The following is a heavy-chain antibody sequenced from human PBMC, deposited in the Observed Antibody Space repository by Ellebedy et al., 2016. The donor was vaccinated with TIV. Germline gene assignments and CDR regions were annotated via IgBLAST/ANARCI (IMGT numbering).Heavy chain of an antibody. J-gene: IGHJ5*02. CDR2: IYPGDSDT. CDR1: GYSFTSYW. V-gene: IGHV5-51*01. D-gene: IGHD3-3*01. CDR3: ARHVWSGANWFDP. Sequence: GGSLRLSXKGSGYSFTSYWIGWVRQMPGKGLEWMGIIYPGDSDTRYSPSFQGQVTISADKSISTAYLQRSSLKASDTAMYYCARHVWSGANWFDPWGQGTLVTVSS.